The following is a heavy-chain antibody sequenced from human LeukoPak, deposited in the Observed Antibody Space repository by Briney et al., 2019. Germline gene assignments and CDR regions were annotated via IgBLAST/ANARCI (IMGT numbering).Heavy chain of an antibody. CDR3: ARDPLGYCSGGSCYPFDY. D-gene: IGHD2-15*01. Sequence: GGSLRLSCAASGFTFSSYGMHWVRQAPGKGLEWVGGIWYDGSNKYYADSVKGRFTISRDNSKNTLYLQMNSLRAEDTAVYYCARDPLGYCSGGSCYPFDYWGQGTLVSVSS. CDR1: GFTFSSYG. CDR2: IWYDGSNK. V-gene: IGHV3-33*01. J-gene: IGHJ4*02.